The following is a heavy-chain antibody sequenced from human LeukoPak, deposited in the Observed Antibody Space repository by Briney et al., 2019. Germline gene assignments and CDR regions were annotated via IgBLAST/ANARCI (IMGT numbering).Heavy chain of an antibody. V-gene: IGHV3-11*01. J-gene: IGHJ4*02. CDR2: ICSSGSAI. Sequence: GGSLRLSCAASGFTFSDYYVSWIRQAPGKGLEWVSYICSSGSAIYYADSVKGRFTISRDNAKNSLYLQMNSLRDEDTAVYYCARDQKVQWLGLDYWGQGTLVTVSS. CDR1: GFTFSDYY. CDR3: ARDQKVQWLGLDY. D-gene: IGHD6-19*01.